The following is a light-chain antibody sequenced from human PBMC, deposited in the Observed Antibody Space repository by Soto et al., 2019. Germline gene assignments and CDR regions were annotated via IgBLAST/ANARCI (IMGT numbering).Light chain of an antibody. CDR1: QGISNY. Sequence: DIQMTQSPSSLSASVGDRVTITCRASQGISNYLAWYQQKPGKVPQLLIYSASVLQSGVPSRFSGSGSETDFTLTISSLQPEDVATYSCQKYNSALWTFGQGTKVAIK. CDR2: SAS. J-gene: IGKJ1*01. CDR3: QKYNSALWT. V-gene: IGKV1-27*01.